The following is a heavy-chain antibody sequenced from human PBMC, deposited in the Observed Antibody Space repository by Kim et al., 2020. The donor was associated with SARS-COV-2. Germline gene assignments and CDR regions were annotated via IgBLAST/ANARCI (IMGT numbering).Heavy chain of an antibody. D-gene: IGHD3-10*01. CDR3: ARGGGMAGRTNYRY. Sequence: SETLSLTCAVYGGSFSGYYWSWIRQPPGKGLEWIGEINHSGSTNYNPSLKSRVTISVDTSKNQFSLKLSSVTAADTAVYYCARGGGMAGRTNYRYWGQGT. CDR2: INHSGST. J-gene: IGHJ4*02. V-gene: IGHV4-34*01. CDR1: GGSFSGYY.